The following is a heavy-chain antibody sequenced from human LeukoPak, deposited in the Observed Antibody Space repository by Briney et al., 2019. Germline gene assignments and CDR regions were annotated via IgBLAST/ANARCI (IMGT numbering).Heavy chain of an antibody. J-gene: IGHJ4*02. Sequence: GGSLRLSCAASGFTFSNYAMIWVRQAPGKGLEGVSGISASGDFIHYADSVKGRFTISRDNSKNTLYLQINSLRADDTAVYYCAKSLPNPSYWGQGTLVTVSS. V-gene: IGHV3-23*01. CDR3: AKSLPNPSY. CDR1: GFTFSNYA. D-gene: IGHD1-14*01. CDR2: ISASGDFI.